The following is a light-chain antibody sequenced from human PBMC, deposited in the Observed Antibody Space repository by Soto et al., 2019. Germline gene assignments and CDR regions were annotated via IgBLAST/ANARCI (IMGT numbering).Light chain of an antibody. V-gene: IGLV1-44*01. CDR1: SSNIGSNT. J-gene: IGLJ2*01. CDR2: SNN. CDR3: AAWDDSLNGPV. Sequence: QSVLTQPPSASGTPGQRFTISCSGSSSNIGSNTVNWYQQLPGTAPKLLIYSNNQRPSGVTDRFSGSKSGTSASLAISGLQSEDEADYYCAAWDDSLNGPVFGGGTKLTVL.